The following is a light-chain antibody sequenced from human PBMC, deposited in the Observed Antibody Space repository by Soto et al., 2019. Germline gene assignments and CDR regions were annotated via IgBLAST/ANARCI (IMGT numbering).Light chain of an antibody. V-gene: IGKV3-20*01. CDR1: QSVSSSY. J-gene: IGKJ1*01. CDR2: GAS. Sequence: EIVLTQSPGTLSLSPGERATLSCRASQSVSSSYLAWYQQGPGQAPRLLIYGASTRATGIPDRFSGSGSGTDFTLTISRLEPEDLAVYYCQQYGSSPWTFGQGTKVDI. CDR3: QQYGSSPWT.